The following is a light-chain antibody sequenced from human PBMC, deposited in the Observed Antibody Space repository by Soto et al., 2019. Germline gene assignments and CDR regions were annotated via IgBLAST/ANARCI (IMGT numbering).Light chain of an antibody. CDR2: AAS. Sequence: IKLTQSPSSPSASVGDRVTFTCRASEDISSYLVWYQQKPGAAPKLLIYAASALHSGVPSRFSGSGSGTDFTLTISSLHPEDFAVYFCQQFKNYPITFGQGTRLEIK. CDR1: EDISSY. CDR3: QQFKNYPIT. J-gene: IGKJ5*01. V-gene: IGKV1-9*01.